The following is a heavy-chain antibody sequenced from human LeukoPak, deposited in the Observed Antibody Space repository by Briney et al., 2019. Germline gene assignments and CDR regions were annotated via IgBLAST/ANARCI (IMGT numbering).Heavy chain of an antibody. D-gene: IGHD1-26*01. V-gene: IGHV3-30-3*01. J-gene: IGHJ4*02. CDR2: ISYDGSNE. Sequence: GGSLRLSCAASGFTFSSYTLHWVRQAPGKGLEWVALISYDGSNEYYADSVKGRFTISRDNSKNTLYLQMNSLRAEDTAVYYCGREIVGATVHWGQGTLVTVSS. CDR3: GREIVGATVH. CDR1: GFTFSSYT.